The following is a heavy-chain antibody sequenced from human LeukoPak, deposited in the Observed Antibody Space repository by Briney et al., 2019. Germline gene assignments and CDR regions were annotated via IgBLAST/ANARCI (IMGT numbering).Heavy chain of an antibody. CDR3: ARRVMFRGLFNYIDY. CDR2: IYYSGVT. V-gene: IGHV4-39*01. Sequence: PSETLSLTCTVSGGSISSRAYYWTWIRQPPGKGLEWIETIYYSGVTYYNPSLKSRVTISVDTSKNQFSLGLYSVTAADTAVFYCARRVMFRGLFNYIDYWGQGTLVTVSS. J-gene: IGHJ4*02. CDR1: GGSISSRAYY. D-gene: IGHD3-10*01.